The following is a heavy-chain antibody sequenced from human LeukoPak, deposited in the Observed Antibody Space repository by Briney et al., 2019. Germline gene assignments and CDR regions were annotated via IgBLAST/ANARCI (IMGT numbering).Heavy chain of an antibody. J-gene: IGHJ4*02. Sequence: PGGSLRLSCAASGFTFSSYEMNWVRQAPGKGLGRVSYICSSCSTIYYADSVQGRFTISRDNAKNSLYLQMNSLRAEDTAVYYCARESPNMITFGGVIASHFDYWGQGTLVTVSS. CDR1: GFTFSSYE. CDR2: ICSSCSTI. CDR3: ARESPNMITFGGVIASHFDY. D-gene: IGHD3-16*02. V-gene: IGHV3-48*03.